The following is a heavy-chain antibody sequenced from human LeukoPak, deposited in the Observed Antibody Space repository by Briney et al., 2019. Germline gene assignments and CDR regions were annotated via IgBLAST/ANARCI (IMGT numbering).Heavy chain of an antibody. J-gene: IGHJ5*02. CDR1: GGSISSSSYY. Sequence: PSETLSLTCTVSGGSISSSSYYWGWIRQHPGKGLEWIGYIYYSGSTYYNPSLKSRVTISVDTSKNQFSLKLSSVTAADTAVYYCARAAEQWLVRPICWFDPWGQGTLVTVSS. D-gene: IGHD6-19*01. CDR3: ARAAEQWLVRPICWFDP. V-gene: IGHV4-31*03. CDR2: IYYSGST.